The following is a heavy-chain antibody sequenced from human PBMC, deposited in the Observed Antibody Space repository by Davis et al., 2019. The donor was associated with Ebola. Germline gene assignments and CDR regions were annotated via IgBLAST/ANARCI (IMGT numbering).Heavy chain of an antibody. CDR2: ISSSSSYI. D-gene: IGHD6-6*01. Sequence: GESLKISCAASGFTVSSNYMNWVRQAPGKGLEWVSSISSSSSYIYYADSVKGRFTISRDNAKNSLYLQMNSLRAEDTAVYYCARLGAARTTYYFDYWGQGTLVTVSS. CDR3: ARLGAARTTYYFDY. CDR1: GFTVSSNY. J-gene: IGHJ4*02. V-gene: IGHV3-21*01.